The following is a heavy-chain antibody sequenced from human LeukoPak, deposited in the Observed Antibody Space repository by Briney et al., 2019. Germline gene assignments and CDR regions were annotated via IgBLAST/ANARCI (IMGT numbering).Heavy chain of an antibody. CDR2: INSDGSWT. CDR3: VSFYETY. J-gene: IGHJ4*02. CDR1: GFTFSSYW. Sequence: PGGSLRLSSAASGFTFSSYWMHWVRQAPGKGLVWVSHINSDGSWTSYADSVKGRFTISKDNAKNTVYLQMNSLRAEDTAVYYCVSFYETYWGRGTPVTVSS. D-gene: IGHD2/OR15-2a*01. V-gene: IGHV3-74*01.